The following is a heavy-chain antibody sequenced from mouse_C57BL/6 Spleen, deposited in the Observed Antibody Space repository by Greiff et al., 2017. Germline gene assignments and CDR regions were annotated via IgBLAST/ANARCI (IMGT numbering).Heavy chain of an antibody. J-gene: IGHJ4*01. V-gene: IGHV1-72*01. Sequence: QVQLQQPGAELVKPGASVKLSCKASGYTFTSYWMHWVKPRPGRGLEWIGRIDPNSGGTTYNEKFKSKATLTVDKPSSTAYMQLSSLTSEDSAGYYGARWLLPLYAMDYWGQGTSVTVSS. D-gene: IGHD2-3*01. CDR1: GYTFTSYW. CDR3: ARWLLPLYAMDY. CDR2: IDPNSGGT.